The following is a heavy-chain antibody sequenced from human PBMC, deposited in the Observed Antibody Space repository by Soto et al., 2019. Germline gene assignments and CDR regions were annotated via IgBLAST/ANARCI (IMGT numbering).Heavy chain of an antibody. Sequence: SPTLSLTCAISGDSVSSNSAALNWIRQSPSRGLEWLGRTYHRSKWYNDYAVSVKSRITINPDTSKNQFSLQLNSVTPEDTAVYYCAKGYSYGPNWFDPWGQGTLVTVSS. V-gene: IGHV6-1*01. CDR2: TYHRSKWYN. CDR3: AKGYSYGPNWFDP. D-gene: IGHD5-18*01. CDR1: GDSVSSNSAA. J-gene: IGHJ5*02.